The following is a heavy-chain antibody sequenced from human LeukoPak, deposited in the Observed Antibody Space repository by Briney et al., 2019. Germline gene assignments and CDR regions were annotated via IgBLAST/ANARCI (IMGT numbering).Heavy chain of an antibody. CDR3: ARAPGGYCSSTSCRLDY. J-gene: IGHJ4*02. CDR2: IYHSGST. V-gene: IGHV4-4*02. Sequence: SGTLSLTCAVSGGSISSSNWWSWVRQPPGKGLEWIGEIYHSGSTNYNPSHKSRVTISVDKSKNQFSLKLSSVTAADTAVYYCARAPGGYCSSTSCRLDYWGQGTLVTVSS. CDR1: GGSISSSNW. D-gene: IGHD2-2*01.